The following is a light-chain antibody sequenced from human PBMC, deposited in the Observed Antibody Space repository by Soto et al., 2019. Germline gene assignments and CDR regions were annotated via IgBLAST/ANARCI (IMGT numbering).Light chain of an antibody. CDR1: QSISSW. CDR3: QQYNSYPYT. CDR2: KAS. Sequence: DIQMTQSPSTLSASVGDRVTITCRASQSISSWLAWYQQKPGKAPKLLIYKASSLESGVRSRFSGSGSGTEFTLTISSLQPDDFPTYYCQQYNSYPYTFGQGTKLEIK. V-gene: IGKV1-5*03. J-gene: IGKJ2*01.